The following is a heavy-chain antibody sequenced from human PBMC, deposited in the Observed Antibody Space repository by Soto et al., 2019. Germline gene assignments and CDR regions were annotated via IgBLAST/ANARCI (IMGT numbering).Heavy chain of an antibody. CDR2: IYYSVNT. D-gene: IGHD3-16*02. CDR1: GGSLSNHY. Sequence: PSETLSLTCTVSGGSLSNHYWTWIRQSPGKGLEWIGSIYYSVNTNYNPSLDSRVTISVDTSKNQFSLKLSSVTAADTAVYFCARGKIVGPWGQGTLVTVSS. V-gene: IGHV4-59*11. CDR3: ARGKIVGP. J-gene: IGHJ4*02.